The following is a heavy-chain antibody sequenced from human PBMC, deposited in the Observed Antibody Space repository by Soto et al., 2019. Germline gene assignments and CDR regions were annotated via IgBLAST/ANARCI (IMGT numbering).Heavy chain of an antibody. CDR3: ARVPGYCGGSSCYGDYSYGMDV. V-gene: IGHV3-30-3*01. J-gene: IGHJ6*02. CDR2: ISSDESNK. Sequence: QVQLVESGGGVVQPGRSPRLSCGASGFIFSNYAMYWVRQAPGKGLEWVAVISSDESNKYYADSVKGRFTISRDNSKNTLYLQMNSLRAEDTAMYYCARVPGYCGGSSCYGDYSYGMDVWGQGTTVTVSS. CDR1: GFIFSNYA. D-gene: IGHD2-15*01.